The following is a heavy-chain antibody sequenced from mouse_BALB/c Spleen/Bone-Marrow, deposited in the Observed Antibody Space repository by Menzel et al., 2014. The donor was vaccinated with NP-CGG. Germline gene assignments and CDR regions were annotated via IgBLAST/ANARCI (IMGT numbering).Heavy chain of an antibody. CDR3: ARTYGDSPYFYGMDY. Sequence: VQLQQSGAELVKPGTSVKLSCKPSGYTFXSYWMHWVKQRPGQGLEWIGEINPSNGRTNYNEKFKNKATLTVDKSSSTAYMQLSSLTSEDSAVYFCARTYGDSPYFYGMDYWGQGTSVTVSS. CDR1: GYTFXSYW. J-gene: IGHJ4*01. V-gene: IGHV1S81*02. CDR2: INPSNGRT. D-gene: IGHD2-13*01.